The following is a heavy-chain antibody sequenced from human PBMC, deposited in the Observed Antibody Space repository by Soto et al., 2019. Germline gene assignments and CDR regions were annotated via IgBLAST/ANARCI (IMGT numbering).Heavy chain of an antibody. D-gene: IGHD3-3*01. V-gene: IGHV1-69*08. CDR3: AREEYYDFLSGLRDY. J-gene: IGHJ4*02. CDR2: IIPILGIA. Sequence: QVQLVQSGAEVKKPGSSVKVSCKASGGTFSSYTISWVRQAPGQGLEWMGRIIPILGIANYAQKFQGRVTITADKSTSTAYMELSSLRSEDTAVYYCAREEYYDFLSGLRDYWGQGTLVTVSS. CDR1: GGTFSSYT.